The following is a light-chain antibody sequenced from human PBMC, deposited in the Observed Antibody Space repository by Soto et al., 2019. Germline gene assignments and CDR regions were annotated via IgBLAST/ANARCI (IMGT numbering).Light chain of an antibody. V-gene: IGKV3-20*01. CDR3: QEYGSSVRA. Sequence: ETVLTQSPGTLSVSPGGSAILFCRASQTVGNNYLAWYQHKPGQAPRLLIYGASNRATGIPDRFSGSGSGTDFTLIISRLEPDDFAVYYCQEYGSSVRAFGQGTKVEIK. J-gene: IGKJ1*01. CDR1: QTVGNNY. CDR2: GAS.